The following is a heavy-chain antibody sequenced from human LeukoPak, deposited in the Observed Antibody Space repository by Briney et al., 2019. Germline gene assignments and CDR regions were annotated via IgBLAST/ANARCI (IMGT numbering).Heavy chain of an antibody. CDR1: GGSISSYY. CDR3: ARGGKASVVTM. V-gene: IGHV4-4*09. J-gene: IGHJ4*02. Sequence: SETLSLTCTVSGGSISSYYWSWIRQPPGKGLEWIGYIYTSGSTNYSPSLKSRVTMSVDTSKNQFSLKLTSVTAADTAVYYCARGGKASVVTMWGQGILVTVSS. CDR2: IYTSGST. D-gene: IGHD4-23*01.